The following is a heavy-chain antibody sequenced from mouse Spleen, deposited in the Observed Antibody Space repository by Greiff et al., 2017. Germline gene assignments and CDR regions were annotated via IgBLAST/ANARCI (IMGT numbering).Heavy chain of an antibody. D-gene: IGHD1-2*01. V-gene: IGHV1-59*01. Sequence: VQLQQPGAELVRPGTSVKLSCKASGYTFTSYWMHWVKQRPGQGLEWIGVIDPSDSYTNYNQKFKGKATLTVDTSSSTAYMQLSSLTSEDSAVYYCARGDYYGSLDVWGAGTTVTVSS. CDR2: IDPSDSYT. CDR3: ARGDYYGSLDV. CDR1: GYTFTSYW. J-gene: IGHJ1*01.